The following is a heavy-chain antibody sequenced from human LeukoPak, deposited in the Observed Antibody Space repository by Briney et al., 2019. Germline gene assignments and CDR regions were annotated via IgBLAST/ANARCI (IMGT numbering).Heavy chain of an antibody. D-gene: IGHD3-22*01. V-gene: IGHV1-46*01. CDR1: GYTFTSYY. CDR3: AREGSYYNYYDSSGYYY. J-gene: IGHJ4*02. CDR2: INPSGGST. Sequence: ASVKVSCKASGYTFTSYYTHWVRQAPGQGLEWMGIINPSGGSTSYAQKFQGRVTMTRDTSTSTVYMELSSLRSEDTAVYYCAREGSYYNYYDSSGYYYWGQGTLVTVSS.